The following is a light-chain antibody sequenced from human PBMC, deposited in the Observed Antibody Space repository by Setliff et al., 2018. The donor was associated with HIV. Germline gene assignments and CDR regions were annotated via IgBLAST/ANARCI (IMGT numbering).Light chain of an antibody. V-gene: IGKV3-11*01. CDR3: QQRGYWPPLT. J-gene: IGKJ4*01. CDR1: QGVTNY. Sequence: ETVLTQSPATLSLFPGERATLSCRASQGVTNYLAWYQQKPGQVPRLLIYDASKGATGIPSRFSGNGSGTDYTLTINSLEPEDFAVYYCQQRGYWPPLTFGGGTKVDIK. CDR2: DAS.